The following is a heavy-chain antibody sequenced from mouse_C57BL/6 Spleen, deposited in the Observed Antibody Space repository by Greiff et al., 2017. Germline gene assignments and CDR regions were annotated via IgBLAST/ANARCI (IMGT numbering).Heavy chain of an antibody. CDR1: GFTFSSYA. CDR2: ISDGGSYT. CDR3: AREADYYGSSYYWYFDV. Sequence: EVKLMESGGGLVKPGGSLKLSCAASGFTFSSYAMSWVRQTPEKRLEWVATISDGGSYTYYPDNVKGRFTISRDNAKNNLYLQMSHLKSEDTAMYYCAREADYYGSSYYWYFDVWGTGTTVTVSS. V-gene: IGHV5-4*01. J-gene: IGHJ1*03. D-gene: IGHD1-1*01.